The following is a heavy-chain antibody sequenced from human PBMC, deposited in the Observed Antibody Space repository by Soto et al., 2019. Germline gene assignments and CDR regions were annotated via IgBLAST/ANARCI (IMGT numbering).Heavy chain of an antibody. Sequence: QVQLVESGGGLVKPGGSLRLSCAASGFTFGDYYMSWIRQAPGKGLEWVSYIGRTGTFIYYADSVKGRFTISRDNAKNSFYLQMNSLRVEDTAVYYCAKLDGVVVPAALYYFDYWGQGTLVTVSS. J-gene: IGHJ4*02. V-gene: IGHV3-11*01. CDR1: GFTFGDYY. CDR2: IGRTGTFI. D-gene: IGHD2-15*01. CDR3: AKLDGVVVPAALYYFDY.